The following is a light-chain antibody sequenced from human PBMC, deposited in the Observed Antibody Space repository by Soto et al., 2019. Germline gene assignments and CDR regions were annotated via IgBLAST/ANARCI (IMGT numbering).Light chain of an antibody. V-gene: IGKV3-20*01. CDR3: QQYGKT. J-gene: IGKJ1*01. Sequence: EIVLTQSPGTLSLSPGERATLSCRASQSVATDYLAWYQQRPGQAPRLLIYGTSSRATGIPDRFSGSGSGTDFTLTIRRLEPEDFAIYYCQQYGKTFGQGTKLEIK. CDR1: QSVATDY. CDR2: GTS.